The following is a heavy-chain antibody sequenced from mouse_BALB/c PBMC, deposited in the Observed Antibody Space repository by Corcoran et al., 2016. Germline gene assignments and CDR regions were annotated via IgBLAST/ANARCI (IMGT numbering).Heavy chain of an antibody. V-gene: IGHV1S34*01. CDR1: GYSFTGYY. Sequence: LVKTGASVKISCKASGYSFTGYYMHWVKQSHGKSLEWIGYISCYNGATSYNQKFKGKATFTVDTSSSTAYMQFNSLTSEDSAVYYCARGYYGNYGWFAYWGQGTLVTVSA. J-gene: IGHJ3*01. CDR2: ISCYNGAT. D-gene: IGHD2-1*01. CDR3: ARGYYGNYGWFAY.